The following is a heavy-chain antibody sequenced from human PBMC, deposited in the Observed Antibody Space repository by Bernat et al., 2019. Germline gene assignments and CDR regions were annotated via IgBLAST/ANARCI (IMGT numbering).Heavy chain of an antibody. Sequence: QVQLVQSGAEVKKPGASVKVSCKASGYTFTSYDINWVRQATGQGLEWRGWMNPNSGNTGYAQKFQGRATMTRNTSISTAYMELSSLRSEDTAVYYCARGTKYSSGWYLNYWGQGTLVTVSS. CDR2: MNPNSGNT. CDR1: GYTFTSYD. J-gene: IGHJ4*02. V-gene: IGHV1-8*01. D-gene: IGHD6-19*01. CDR3: ARGTKYSSGWYLNY.